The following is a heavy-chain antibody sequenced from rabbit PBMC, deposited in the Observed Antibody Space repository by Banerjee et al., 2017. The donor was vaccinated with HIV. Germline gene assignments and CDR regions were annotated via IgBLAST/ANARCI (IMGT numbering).Heavy chain of an antibody. CDR3: ARGYYDMDL. J-gene: IGHJ6*01. CDR1: GFDFSSYG. Sequence: QEQLVESGGGLVTLGGSLTLTCTASGFDFSSYGISWVRQAPGKGLEWIACIYNGDGISTYYASWAKGRLTISKTSSTTVTLQMTSLTAADTGTYFCARGYYDMDLWGQGTLVTVS. V-gene: IGHV1S45*01. CDR2: IYNGDGIST.